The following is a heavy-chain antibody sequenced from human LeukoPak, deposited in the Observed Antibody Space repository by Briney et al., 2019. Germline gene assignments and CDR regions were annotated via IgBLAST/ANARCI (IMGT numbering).Heavy chain of an antibody. CDR1: GGSASGYY. J-gene: IGHJ4*02. CDR2: IHHRGST. CDR3: ARGDSAAVAAFRPRPYTDY. V-gene: IGHV4-34*01. D-gene: IGHD6-19*01. Sequence: SETLSLTCAVCGGSASGYYWYWIHQPPEKRLEWIGEIHHRGSTNYNPSLKSRLTMSVDTSNKQVSMRLSSVTAADTAVYFCARGDSAAVAAFRPRPYTDYWGQGTLVTVSS.